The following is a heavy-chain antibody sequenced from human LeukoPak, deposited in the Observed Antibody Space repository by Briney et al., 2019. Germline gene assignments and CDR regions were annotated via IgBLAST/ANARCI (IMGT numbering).Heavy chain of an antibody. CDR2: ISSSGSTI. J-gene: IGHJ6*04. V-gene: IGHV3-48*03. D-gene: IGHD3-10*01. Sequence: GGSLRLSCAASGFTFSSYEMNWVRQAPGKGLEWVSYISSSGSTIYYADSVKGRFTISRDNAKNSMYLQMNSLRAEDTAVYYCARAGGGSGSYYNPYYYGMDVWGKGTTVTVSS. CDR3: ARAGGGSGSYYNPYYYGMDV. CDR1: GFTFSSYE.